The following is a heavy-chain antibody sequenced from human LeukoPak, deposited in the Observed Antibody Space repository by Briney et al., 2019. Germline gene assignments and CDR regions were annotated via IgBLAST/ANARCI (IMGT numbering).Heavy chain of an antibody. D-gene: IGHD2-2*01. CDR3: AREYCSSTSCLNWFDP. CDR2: INPNSGGT. CDR1: GYTFTGYY. Sequence: ASVKVSCKASGYTFTGYYMPWVRQAPGQGLEWMGWINPNSGGTNYAQKFQGRVTMTRDTSISTAYMELSRLRSDDTAVYYCAREYCSSTSCLNWFDPWGQGTLVTVSS. V-gene: IGHV1-2*02. J-gene: IGHJ5*02.